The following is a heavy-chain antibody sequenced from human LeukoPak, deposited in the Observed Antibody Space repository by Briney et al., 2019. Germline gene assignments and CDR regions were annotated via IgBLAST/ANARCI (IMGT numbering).Heavy chain of an antibody. CDR2: ISGSGGST. D-gene: IGHD6-19*01. V-gene: IGHV3-23*01. J-gene: IGHJ4*02. CDR1: GFTFSSYA. CDR3: AKDRGQWLVSFDY. Sequence: PGGSLRLSCAASGFTFSSYAMSWVRQAPGKGLEWVSAISGSGGSTYYADSAKGRFTISRDNSKNTLYLQMNSLRAEDTAVYYCAKDRGQWLVSFDYWGQGTLVTVSS.